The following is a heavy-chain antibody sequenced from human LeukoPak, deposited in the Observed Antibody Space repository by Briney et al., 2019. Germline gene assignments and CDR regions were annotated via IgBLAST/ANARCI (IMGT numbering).Heavy chain of an antibody. J-gene: IGHJ5*02. Sequence: SETLSLTCTVSGGSISSHYWSWIRQPPGTGLEWIGYIYYSGSTNYNPSLKSRVTISVDTSKNQFSLKLSSVTAADTAVYYCARDMVRGSYGVGFDPWGQGTLVTVSS. CDR3: ARDMVRGSYGVGFDP. V-gene: IGHV4-59*11. CDR2: IYYSGST. D-gene: IGHD3-16*01. CDR1: GGSISSHY.